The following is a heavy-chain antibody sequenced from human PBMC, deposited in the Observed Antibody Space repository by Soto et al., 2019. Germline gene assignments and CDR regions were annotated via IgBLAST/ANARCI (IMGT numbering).Heavy chain of an antibody. Sequence: SQTLSLTCAISGDSVSSNSAAWNWTRQSPSRGLEWLGRTYYRSKWYNDYAVSVKSRITINPDTSKNQFSLQLNSVTPEDTAVYYCARGDRIAARDYYYYGMDVWGQGTTVTVSS. CDR3: ARGDRIAARDYYYYGMDV. CDR1: GDSVSSNSAA. CDR2: TYYRSKWYN. D-gene: IGHD6-6*01. V-gene: IGHV6-1*01. J-gene: IGHJ6*02.